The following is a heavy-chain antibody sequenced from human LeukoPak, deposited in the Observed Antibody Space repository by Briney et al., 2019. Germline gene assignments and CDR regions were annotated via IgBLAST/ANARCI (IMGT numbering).Heavy chain of an antibody. CDR1: GFGFTIYS. J-gene: IGHJ4*02. D-gene: IGHD6-19*01. Sequence: TGGSLRLSCAVSGFGFTIYSMHWVRQAPGKGLEYVALISYDGSNKYYADSVKGRFTISRDNSQHTLYLEMDSLKTDDTAVYYCAKDASGWQWLVTYFDSWGQGTLVTVSS. CDR2: ISYDGSNK. CDR3: AKDASGWQWLVTYFDS. V-gene: IGHV3-30-3*01.